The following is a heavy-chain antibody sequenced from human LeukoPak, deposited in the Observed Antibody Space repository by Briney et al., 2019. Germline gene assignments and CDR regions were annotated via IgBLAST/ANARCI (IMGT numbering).Heavy chain of an antibody. CDR3: ARGLLVCSGGSCYSDWFDP. V-gene: IGHV4-34*01. J-gene: IGHJ5*02. CDR2: INHSGST. CDR1: GGSFSGYY. D-gene: IGHD2-15*01. Sequence: PSETLSLTCAVYGGSFSGYYWSWIRQPPGKGLEWIGEINHSGSTNYNPSLKSRVTISVDTSKNQFSLKLSSVTAADTAVYYCARGLLVCSGGSCYSDWFDPWGQGTLVTVSS.